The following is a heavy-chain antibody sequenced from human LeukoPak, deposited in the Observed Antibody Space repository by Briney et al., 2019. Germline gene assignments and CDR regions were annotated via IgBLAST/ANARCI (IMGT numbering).Heavy chain of an antibody. V-gene: IGHV3-7*01. Sequence: GGSLRLSCAASGFTFSDSWMSWVRQAPGKGLEWVANMNQDGSAKDYVDSVKGRFTISRDNARNSLYLQMSNLRAEDTAVYYCATYTHWVAGDVWGQGTTVTVSS. CDR1: GFTFSDSW. D-gene: IGHD3-16*01. J-gene: IGHJ6*02. CDR3: ATYTHWVAGDV. CDR2: MNQDGSAK.